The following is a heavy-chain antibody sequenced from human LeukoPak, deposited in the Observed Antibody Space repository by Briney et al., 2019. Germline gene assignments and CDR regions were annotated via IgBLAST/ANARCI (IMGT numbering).Heavy chain of an antibody. V-gene: IGHV4-59*01. CDR1: AGSISSYY. CDR2: IYYSGST. D-gene: IGHD1-26*01. Sequence: SETLSLTCTVSAGSISSYYWSWIRLPPGKGLEWIVYIYYSGSTNYNTSLKSRVTISVDTSKNQFSLKLSSVTAADTAVYYCARAFGYSGSHVSRYCYYGMDVWAKGPRSPSP. J-gene: IGHJ6*02. CDR3: ARAFGYSGSHVSRYCYYGMDV.